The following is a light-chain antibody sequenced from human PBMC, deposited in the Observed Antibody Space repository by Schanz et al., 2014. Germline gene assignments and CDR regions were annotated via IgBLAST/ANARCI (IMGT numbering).Light chain of an antibody. CDR1: SSDVGGYNS. CDR3: SSYRRTATVAV. CDR2: DVR. Sequence: QSALTQPASVSGSPGQSITISCTGTSSDVGGYNSVSWYQQHPGKAPKLMIYDVRNRPSGVSNRFSGSKSGNTASLTVSGLQAEDEADYYCSSYRRTATVAVFGTGTKLTVL. V-gene: IGLV2-14*01. J-gene: IGLJ1*01.